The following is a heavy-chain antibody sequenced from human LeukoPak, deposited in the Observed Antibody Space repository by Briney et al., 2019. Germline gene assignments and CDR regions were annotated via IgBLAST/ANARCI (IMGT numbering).Heavy chain of an antibody. Sequence: SETLSLTCTVSGGSIRSSSYYWGWIRQPPGKGLEWIGSIYYSGNTYYNASLKSQVSISIDTSKNQFSLKLTSVTAADTAVYYCARQTGSGLFILPGGQGTLVTVSS. J-gene: IGHJ4*02. V-gene: IGHV4-39*01. D-gene: IGHD3/OR15-3a*01. CDR1: GGSIRSSSYY. CDR3: ARQTGSGLFILP. CDR2: IYYSGNT.